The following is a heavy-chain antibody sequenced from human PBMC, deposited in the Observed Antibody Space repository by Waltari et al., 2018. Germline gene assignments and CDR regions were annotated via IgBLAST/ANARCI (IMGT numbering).Heavy chain of an antibody. Sequence: QVQLVQSGAEVKKPGASVKVSCKASGYTFPGSHMPWGRPAPGQGLEWMGWINPNSGGTNYAQKFQGRVTMTRDTSISTAYMELSRLRSDDTAVYYCARAGDYYDSSGYHFDYWGQGTLVTVSS. D-gene: IGHD3-22*01. V-gene: IGHV1-2*02. CDR1: GYTFPGSH. CDR2: INPNSGGT. CDR3: ARAGDYYDSSGYHFDY. J-gene: IGHJ4*02.